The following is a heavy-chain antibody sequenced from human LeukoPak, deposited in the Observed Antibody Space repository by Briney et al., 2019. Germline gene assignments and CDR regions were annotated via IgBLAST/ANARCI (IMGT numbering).Heavy chain of an antibody. CDR1: GGSFSGYY. J-gene: IGHJ4*02. D-gene: IGHD3-22*01. V-gene: IGHV4-34*01. CDR3: ARGDYYDSSSYFDY. Sequence: SETLSLTCAVYGGSFSGYYWSWIRQPPGKGLEWIGEINHSGSTNYNPSLKSRVTMSVDTSKNQFSLKLSSVTAADTAVYYCARGDYYDSSSYFDYWGQGTLVTVSS. CDR2: INHSGST.